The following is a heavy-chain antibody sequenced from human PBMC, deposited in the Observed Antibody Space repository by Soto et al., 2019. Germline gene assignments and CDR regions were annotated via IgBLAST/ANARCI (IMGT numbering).Heavy chain of an antibody. D-gene: IGHD6-13*01. CDR1: GGSFSGYY. Sequence: QVQLQQWGAGLLKPSETLSLTCAVYGGSFSGYYWSWIRQPPGKGLEWIGEINQSGSTNYNPSLKRRVTISVDTSKHQFSLKLSSVTAADTAVYYCARTYSSSWSPFDHWGQGTLVTVSS. J-gene: IGHJ4*02. CDR3: ARTYSSSWSPFDH. V-gene: IGHV4-34*01. CDR2: INQSGST.